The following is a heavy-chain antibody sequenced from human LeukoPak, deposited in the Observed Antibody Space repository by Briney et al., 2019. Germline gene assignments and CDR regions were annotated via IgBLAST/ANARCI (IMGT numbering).Heavy chain of an antibody. D-gene: IGHD3-16*02. V-gene: IGHV1-3*01. J-gene: IGHJ5*02. CDR2: INAGNGNT. Sequence: ASVRVSCKASGYTFTSYAMHWVRQAPGQRLEWMGWINAGNGNTKYSQKFRGRVTITRDTSASTAYMELSSLRSEDTAVYYCARAGGIARNWFDPWGQGTLVTVSS. CDR3: ARAGGIARNWFDP. CDR1: GYTFTSYA.